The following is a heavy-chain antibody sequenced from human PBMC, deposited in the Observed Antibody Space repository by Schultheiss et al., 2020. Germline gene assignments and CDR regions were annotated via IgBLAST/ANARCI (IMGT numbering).Heavy chain of an antibody. D-gene: IGHD2-21*02. V-gene: IGHV3-33*01. Sequence: GGSLRLSCVASGFTFSSYGMHWVRQAPGKGLEWVAVIWYDGSNKYYADSVKGRFTISRDNSKNTLYLQMNSLRAEDTAVYYCARDLGVTWPVDYYYGMDVWGQGTTVTVSS. CDR2: IWYDGSNK. CDR3: ARDLGVTWPVDYYYGMDV. CDR1: GFTFSSYG. J-gene: IGHJ6*02.